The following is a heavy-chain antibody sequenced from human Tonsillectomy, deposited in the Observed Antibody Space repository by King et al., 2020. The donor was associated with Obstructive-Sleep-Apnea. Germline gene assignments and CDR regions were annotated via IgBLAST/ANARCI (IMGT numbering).Heavy chain of an antibody. J-gene: IGHJ4*02. CDR3: ARGYGDSSGPPFVY. CDR1: GFNFGSYA. Sequence: VQLVESGGGVVQPGRSLRLSCTASGFNFGSYAMHWVRQAPGKGLEWVAVIAYDGSNKNFADSVKGRFTISRDNSKNTLYLQMSSLRPEDTAVFYCARGYGDSSGPPFVYWGQGTLVTVSS. V-gene: IGHV3-30-3*01. CDR2: IAYDGSNK. D-gene: IGHD3-22*01.